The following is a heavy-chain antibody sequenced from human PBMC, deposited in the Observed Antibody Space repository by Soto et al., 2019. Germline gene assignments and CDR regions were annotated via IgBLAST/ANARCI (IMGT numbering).Heavy chain of an antibody. J-gene: IGHJ6*03. Sequence: GGSLRLSCAASGFTFDDYAMHWVRQAPGKGLEWVSGISWNSGSIGYADSVKGRFTISRDNAKNSLYLQMNSLRAEDTALYYCAKDPSYRRKYYYYMDVWGKGTTVTVSS. CDR2: ISWNSGSI. CDR3: AKDPSYRRKYYYYMDV. V-gene: IGHV3-9*01. CDR1: GFTFDDYA. D-gene: IGHD3-16*02.